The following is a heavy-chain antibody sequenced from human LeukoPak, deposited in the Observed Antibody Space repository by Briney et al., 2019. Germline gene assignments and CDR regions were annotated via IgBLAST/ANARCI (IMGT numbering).Heavy chain of an antibody. CDR2: ISGSGSRT. CDR3: ARDHTTYGRRELPRPLDL. CDR1: GLTFSTYG. V-gene: IGHV3-21*01. D-gene: IGHD1-26*01. Sequence: GGSLRLSCAASGLTFSTYGMNWVRQAPGKGLEWVSAISGSGSRTYYADSVKGRFTISRDNAKKSLYLQMNSLRAEDTAVYYCARDHTTYGRRELPRPLDLWGQGTLVTVSS. J-gene: IGHJ5*02.